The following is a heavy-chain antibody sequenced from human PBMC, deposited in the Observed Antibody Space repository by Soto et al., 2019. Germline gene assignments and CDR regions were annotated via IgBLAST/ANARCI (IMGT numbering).Heavy chain of an antibody. CDR3: VAVDYGDY. D-gene: IGHD3-16*01. CDR1: GYVFTNCA. V-gene: IGHV1-3*01. CDR2: IKXGDGDT. J-gene: IGHJ4*02. Sequence: AXXKVSCKASGYVFTNCAIHWVRQAPGQRHEWXGWIKXGDGDTKYLQXXQGRVRFTRETSESTAYMEVHSIRYEDTAVYFCVAVDYGDYWGKGTLVTVYS.